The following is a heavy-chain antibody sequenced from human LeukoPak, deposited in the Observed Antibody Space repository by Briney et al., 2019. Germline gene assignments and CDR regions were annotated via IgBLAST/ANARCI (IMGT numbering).Heavy chain of an antibody. J-gene: IGHJ4*02. CDR1: GGSISSYY. CDR2: IYYSGST. Sequence: SETLSLTCTVSGGSISSYYWSWIRQPPGKGREWIGYIYYSGSTNYNPSLKSRVTISVDTSKNQFSLKLSSVTAADTAVYYCARVGSRFWSGYYDYWGQGTLVTVSS. V-gene: IGHV4-59*01. CDR3: ARVGSRFWSGYYDY. D-gene: IGHD3-3*01.